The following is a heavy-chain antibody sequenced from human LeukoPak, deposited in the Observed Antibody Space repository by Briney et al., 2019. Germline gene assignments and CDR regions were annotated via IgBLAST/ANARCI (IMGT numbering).Heavy chain of an antibody. Sequence: SKTLSLTCTVSGDSISSYYWSWIRQPPGKGLDWIGYIYYGGSTNYNPSLKSRVTISVDTSKNQFSLRLSSVTAADTAVYFCARLHYNWFDPWGQGTLVTVSS. J-gene: IGHJ5*02. V-gene: IGHV4-59*08. CDR3: ARLHYNWFDP. D-gene: IGHD3-10*01. CDR2: IYYGGST. CDR1: GDSISSYY.